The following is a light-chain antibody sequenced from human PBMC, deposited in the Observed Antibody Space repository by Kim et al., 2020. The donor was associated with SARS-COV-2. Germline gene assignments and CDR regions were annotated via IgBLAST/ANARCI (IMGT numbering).Light chain of an antibody. CDR3: QAWDSSSAV. J-gene: IGLJ2*01. CDR1: KLGNKY. Sequence: SVAPGKTAAITCSGNKLGNKYAYWYQQKPGQSPILVIYQDRKRPSGIPERFSGSNSGNTVTLRISGTQAMDEADYYCQAWDSSSAVFGGGTQLTVL. V-gene: IGLV3-1*01. CDR2: QDR.